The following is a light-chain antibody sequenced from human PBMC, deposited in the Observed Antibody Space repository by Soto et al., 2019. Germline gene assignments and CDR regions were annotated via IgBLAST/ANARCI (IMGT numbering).Light chain of an antibody. CDR1: SSDFGDFTH. CDR3: CSFGGGHYYV. CDR2: NVD. J-gene: IGLJ3*02. Sequence: QSALTQPRSVSGSPGQSVTISCTRTSSDFGDFTHVSWYQQHPGKAPKLLIYNVDKRPSEVPDRFSGSRSGNTASLTISGLQAADEADYYCCSFGGGHYYVFGGGTKVTVL. V-gene: IGLV2-11*01.